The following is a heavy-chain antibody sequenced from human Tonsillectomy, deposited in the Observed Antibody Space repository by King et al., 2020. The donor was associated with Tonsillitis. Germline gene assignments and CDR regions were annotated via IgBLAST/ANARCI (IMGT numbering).Heavy chain of an antibody. V-gene: IGHV4-59*01. J-gene: IGHJ4*02. CDR1: GGSLSSEY. D-gene: IGHD2-15*01. CDR2: VCCGGST. Sequence: VQLQESGPGLGRPSETLSLTCTVSGGSLSSEYWNWIRQPPGKGLEWIGYVCCGGSTNYNPSLKSLVTISVDTSKNQFSLKLTSVTAADTAVYYCARSGNPGRGGAAWYVDSWGQGTLVTVSS. CDR3: ARSGNPGRGGAAWYVDS.